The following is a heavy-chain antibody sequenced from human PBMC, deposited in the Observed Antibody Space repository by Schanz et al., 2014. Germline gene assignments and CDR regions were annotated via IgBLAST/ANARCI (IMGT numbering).Heavy chain of an antibody. CDR1: GFTFSNYA. Sequence: QVQLVESGGGVVQPGRSLRLSCAASGFTFSNYAMHWVRQAPGKGLDWLAVISFDGRNKYHAQSVKGRFTISRDNSKNSLYLQMNSLRTEDTALYYCAKDSRGSSFDMDVWGQGTTVTVSS. D-gene: IGHD1-26*01. V-gene: IGHV3-30*18. J-gene: IGHJ6*02. CDR3: AKDSRGSSFDMDV. CDR2: ISFDGRNK.